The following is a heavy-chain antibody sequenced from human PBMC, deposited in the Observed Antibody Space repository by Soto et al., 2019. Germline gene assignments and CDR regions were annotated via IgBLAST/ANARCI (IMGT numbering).Heavy chain of an antibody. CDR2: IYHSGST. CDR1: GGSISSGGYS. V-gene: IGHV4-30-2*01. D-gene: IGHD1-1*01. Sequence: SETLSLTCAVSGGSISSGGYSWSWIRQPPGKGLEWIGYIYHSGSTYYNPSLKSRVTISVDRSKNQFSLKLSSVTAAGTAVYYCDSYKTQYYFDYWGQGTLVTVSS. J-gene: IGHJ4*02. CDR3: DSYKTQYYFDY.